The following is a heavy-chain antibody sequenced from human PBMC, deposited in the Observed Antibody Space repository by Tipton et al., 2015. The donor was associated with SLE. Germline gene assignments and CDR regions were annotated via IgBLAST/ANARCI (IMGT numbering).Heavy chain of an antibody. CDR2: IYYSGST. J-gene: IGHJ5*02. V-gene: IGHV4-39*01. CDR3: ASRTGYSSSWYGSNWFDP. Sequence: TLSLTCTVSGGSISSSSYYWGWIRQPPGKGLEWIGSIYYSGSTYYNPSLKSRVTISVDTSKNQFSLKLSSVTAADTAVYYCASRTGYSSSWYGSNWFDPWGQGTLVTVSS. CDR1: GGSISSSSYY. D-gene: IGHD6-13*01.